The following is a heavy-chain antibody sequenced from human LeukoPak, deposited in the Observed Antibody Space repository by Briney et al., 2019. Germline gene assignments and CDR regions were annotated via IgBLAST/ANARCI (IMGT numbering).Heavy chain of an antibody. Sequence: PGGSLRLSCAASGFTFSTYVMSWVRQAPGKGLEWVSNLGGSGATTYYADSVKGRFTISRDNSKNTVYLQMNSLRAEDTAVYYCARDLEFFGRYFDYWGQGTLVTVSS. D-gene: IGHD3-10*01. CDR3: ARDLEFFGRYFDY. CDR1: GFTFSTYV. J-gene: IGHJ4*02. CDR2: LGGSGATT. V-gene: IGHV3-23*01.